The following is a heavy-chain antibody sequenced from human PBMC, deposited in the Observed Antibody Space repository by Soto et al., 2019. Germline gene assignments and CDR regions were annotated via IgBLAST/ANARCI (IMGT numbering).Heavy chain of an antibody. CDR2: ISWNSGSI. CDR3: AREAMVRGVGGGGPPNY. V-gene: IGHV3-9*01. J-gene: IGHJ4*02. Sequence: GGSLRLSCAASGFTFDDYAMHWVRQAPGKGLEWVSGISWNSGSIGYADSVKGRFTISRDNSKNSLYLQMNSLRAEDTALYYCAREAMVRGVGGGGPPNYWGQGTLVTVSS. CDR1: GFTFDDYA. D-gene: IGHD3-10*01.